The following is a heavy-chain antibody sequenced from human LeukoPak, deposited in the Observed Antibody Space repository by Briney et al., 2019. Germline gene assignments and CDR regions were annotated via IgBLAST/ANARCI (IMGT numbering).Heavy chain of an antibody. CDR1: GGSLNNYY. CDR3: ARDRPPGLTAP. CDR2: IHYSRST. D-gene: IGHD1-14*01. Sequence: PSETLSLTCTVSGGSLNNYYWSWIRQPPGKGLEWIGDIHYSRSTSSNPSLKRRVTISVDTSKNQFSLKLSSVTAADTAVYYCARDRPPGLTAPWGQGTLVTVSS. V-gene: IGHV4-59*01. J-gene: IGHJ5*02.